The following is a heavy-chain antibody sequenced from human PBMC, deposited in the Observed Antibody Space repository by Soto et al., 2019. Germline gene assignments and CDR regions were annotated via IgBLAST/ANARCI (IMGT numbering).Heavy chain of an antibody. D-gene: IGHD5-18*01. V-gene: IGHV3-30*18. CDR1: AFSFSTSG. CDR2: ISYDERNK. CDR3: AKEPGGVQLWDFFDY. Sequence: GGSLRLSCAASAFSFSTSGMHWVRQAPGKGLEWVAAISYDERNKFYADSVKGRFTISRDNSKNMLYLQMNSLRTEDTAVYYCAKEPGGVQLWDFFDYWGQGTQVTVSS. J-gene: IGHJ4*02.